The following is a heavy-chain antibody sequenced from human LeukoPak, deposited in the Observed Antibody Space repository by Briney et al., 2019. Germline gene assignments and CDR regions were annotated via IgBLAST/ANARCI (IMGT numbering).Heavy chain of an antibody. V-gene: IGHV1-24*01. CDR3: ARDRAAGTANKIDY. D-gene: IGHD6-13*01. Sequence: ASVKVSCKVSGYTLTELSMHWVRQAPGKGLEWMGGFDPEDGETIYAQKFQGRVTMTEDTSTDTAYMELSSLRSDDTAVYYCARDRAAGTANKIDYWGQGTLVTVSS. CDR2: FDPEDGET. CDR1: GYTLTELS. J-gene: IGHJ4*02.